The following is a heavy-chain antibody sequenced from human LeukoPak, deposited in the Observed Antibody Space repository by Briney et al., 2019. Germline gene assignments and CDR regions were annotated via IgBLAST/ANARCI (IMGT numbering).Heavy chain of an antibody. CDR2: IKQDGSEK. CDR1: GFTFSSYW. CDR3: ARHDHYSGGSCVY. D-gene: IGHD2-15*01. J-gene: IGHJ4*02. V-gene: IGHV3-7*01. Sequence: PGGSLRLSCAASGFTFSSYWMSWVRQAPGKGLEWVANIKQDGSEKYYVDSVKGRSTISRDNAKNSLYLQMNSLRAEDTAVYYCARHDHYSGGSCVYWGQGTLVTVSS.